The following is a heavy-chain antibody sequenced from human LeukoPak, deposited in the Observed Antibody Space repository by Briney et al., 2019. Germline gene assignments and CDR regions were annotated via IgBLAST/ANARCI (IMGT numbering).Heavy chain of an antibody. CDR3: ARDVWFGDYRWFDP. V-gene: IGHV3-23*01. CDR1: GFTFSTYA. J-gene: IGHJ5*02. Sequence: GGSLRLSCAASGFTFSTYAMSWVRQAPGKGLEWVSALSGSGGTTYYADSVKGRFTISRDNSKNTLYLQMNSLRAEDTAVYFCARDVWFGDYRWFDPWGQGTLVIVSS. D-gene: IGHD3-10*01. CDR2: LSGSGGTT.